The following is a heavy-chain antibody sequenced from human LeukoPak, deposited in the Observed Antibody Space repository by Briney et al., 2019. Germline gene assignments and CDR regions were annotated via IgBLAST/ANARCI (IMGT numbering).Heavy chain of an antibody. J-gene: IGHJ4*02. CDR2: ISWNSGSI. D-gene: IGHD1-26*01. CDR3: AKDKASGTYFDY. Sequence: GGSLRLSCAASGFTFDDYAMHWVRQAPGKGLEWVSGISWNSGSIGYADSVKGRFTISRDNAKNSLYLRMNSLRAEDTALYYCAKDKASGTYFDYWGQGTLATVSS. CDR1: GFTFDDYA. V-gene: IGHV3-9*01.